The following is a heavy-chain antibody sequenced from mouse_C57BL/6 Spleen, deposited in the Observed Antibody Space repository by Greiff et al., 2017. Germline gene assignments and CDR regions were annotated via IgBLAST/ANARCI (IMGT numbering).Heavy chain of an antibody. CDR3: AREDGNFDY. CDR2: ISDGGSYT. V-gene: IGHV5-4*01. J-gene: IGHJ2*01. Sequence: EVKVVESGGGLVKPGGSLKLSCAASGFTFSSYAMSWVRQTPEKRLEWVATISDGGSYTYYPDNVKGRFTIARDNAKNNLYLQMSQLKSEDTAMYYCAREDGNFDYWGQGTTLTVSS. CDR1: GFTFSSYA.